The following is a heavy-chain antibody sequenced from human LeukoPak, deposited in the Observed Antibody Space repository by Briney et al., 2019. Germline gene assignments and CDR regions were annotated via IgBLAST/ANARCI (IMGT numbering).Heavy chain of an antibody. Sequence: PGRSLRLSCAASGFTFSSYAMSWVRQAPGKGLEWVSTISGSGGSTYYADSVKGRFTISRDNSKNTLYLQMNNLRAEDTAVYYCAKDTTWTGTFGVYWGQGTLVTVSS. J-gene: IGHJ4*02. D-gene: IGHD3-10*01. CDR1: GFTFSSYA. V-gene: IGHV3-23*01. CDR3: AKDTTWTGTFGVY. CDR2: ISGSGGST.